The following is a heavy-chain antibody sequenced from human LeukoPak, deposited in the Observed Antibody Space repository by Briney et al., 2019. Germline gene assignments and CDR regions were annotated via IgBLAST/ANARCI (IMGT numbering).Heavy chain of an antibody. CDR3: VKGREAEAGRGFDY. CDR1: GFTFSNYA. CDR2: ISSNGGRT. J-gene: IGHJ4*02. Sequence: GGSLRLSCAASGFTFSNYAMHWVRQAPGKGLEYVSAISSNGGRTYYADSVKGRFTISRHNSKNTLFLQMTSLRAEDTAVYYCVKGREAEAGRGFDYWGQGTLVTVS. D-gene: IGHD6-13*01. V-gene: IGHV3-64D*09.